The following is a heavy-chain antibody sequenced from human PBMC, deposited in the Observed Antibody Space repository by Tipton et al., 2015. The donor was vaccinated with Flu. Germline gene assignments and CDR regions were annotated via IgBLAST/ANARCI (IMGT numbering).Heavy chain of an antibody. CDR3: ARDPSLGMPDYFDS. D-gene: IGHD2-2*01. V-gene: IGHV4-59*12. J-gene: IGHJ4*02. Sequence: TLSLTCTVSGGFFTSYYWNWIRQPPGKGLEWIGYIYNSQYTKYNPSLKSRVTISVDTSKKQFSLQLRSVTAADTAVNYCARDPSLGMPDYFDSWGQGTLVTASS. CDR2: IYNSQYT. CDR1: GGFFTSYY.